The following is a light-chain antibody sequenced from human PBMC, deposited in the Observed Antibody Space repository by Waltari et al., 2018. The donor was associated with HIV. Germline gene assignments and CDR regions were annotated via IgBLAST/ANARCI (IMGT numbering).Light chain of an antibody. CDR3: QKYNSAPWT. CDR1: QGIRDH. J-gene: IGKJ1*01. V-gene: IGKV1-27*01. Sequence: DVQMTQSPSSLSASVGDRVTITCRASQGIRDHLAWYQQRPGRVPQLLIYGATTLQSGVPSRFSGSGSGRDFTLTISSLQPEDAATYYCQKYNSAPWTFGQGTKLEIK. CDR2: GAT.